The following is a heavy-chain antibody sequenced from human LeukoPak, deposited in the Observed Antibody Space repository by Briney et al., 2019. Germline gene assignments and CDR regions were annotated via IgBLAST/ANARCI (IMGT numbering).Heavy chain of an antibody. D-gene: IGHD6-19*01. CDR1: GFTFSSYS. V-gene: IGHV3-21*01. CDR3: ARHSSGWYYDY. J-gene: IGHJ4*02. Sequence: GGSLRLSCAASGFTFSSYSMNWVCQAPGKGLEWVSSISSSSYIYYADSVKGRFTISRDNAKNSLYLQMNSLRAEDTAVYYCARHSSGWYYDYWGQGTLVTVSS. CDR2: ISSSSYI.